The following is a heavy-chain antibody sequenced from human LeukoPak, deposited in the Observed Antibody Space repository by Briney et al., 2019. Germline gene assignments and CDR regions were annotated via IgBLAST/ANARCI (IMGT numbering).Heavy chain of an antibody. Sequence: SVKVSCKASGGTFSSYAIIWVRQAPGQGLEWMGGIIPIFGTANYAQKFQGRVTMTRDTSISTAYMELSRLRSDDTAVYYCARAGYSYGYDYWGQGTLVTVSS. V-gene: IGHV1-69*05. D-gene: IGHD5-18*01. CDR1: GGTFSSYA. CDR3: ARAGYSYGYDY. CDR2: IIPIFGTA. J-gene: IGHJ4*02.